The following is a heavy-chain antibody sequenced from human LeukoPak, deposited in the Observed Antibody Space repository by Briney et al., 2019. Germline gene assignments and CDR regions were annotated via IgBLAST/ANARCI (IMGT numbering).Heavy chain of an antibody. J-gene: IGHJ4*02. CDR2: IYYSGST. D-gene: IGHD4-23*01. V-gene: IGHV4-39*01. CDR1: GGSISSSSYY. Sequence: SETLSLTCTVSGGSISSSSYYWGWIRQPPGKGLEWIGSIYYSGSTYYNPSLKSRVTISVDTSKNQFSLKLSPVTAADTAVYYCARHNNDMVNFDYWGQGTLVTVSS. CDR3: ARHNNDMVNFDY.